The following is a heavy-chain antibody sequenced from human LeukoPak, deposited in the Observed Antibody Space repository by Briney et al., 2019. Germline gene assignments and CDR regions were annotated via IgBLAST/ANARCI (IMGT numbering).Heavy chain of an antibody. J-gene: IGHJ4*02. CDR1: GFTFSSYA. V-gene: IGHV3-23*01. D-gene: IGHD1-26*01. CDR3: VKERPGKAYADF. Sequence: GGSLGLSCAASGFTFSSYAMSWVRQAPGKGLEWVSAISGSGGKTYYADSVKGRFTISRDNSRFTVHLQMNSLRGEDTAVYYCVKERPGKAYADFWGQGTLVTVSS. CDR2: ISGSGGKT.